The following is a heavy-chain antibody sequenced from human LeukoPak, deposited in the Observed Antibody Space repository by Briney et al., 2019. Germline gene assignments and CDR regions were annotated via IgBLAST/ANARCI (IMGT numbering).Heavy chain of an antibody. CDR3: AREERFLEWLSPYYFDY. J-gene: IGHJ4*02. V-gene: IGHV4-31*03. D-gene: IGHD3-3*01. Sequence: SQTLSLTCTVSGGSISSGGYSWSWIRQHPGKGLEWIGYIYYSGSTYYNPSLKSRVTISVDTSKNQFSLKLSSVTAADTAVYYCAREERFLEWLSPYYFDYWGQGTLVTVSS. CDR1: GGSISSGGYS. CDR2: IYYSGST.